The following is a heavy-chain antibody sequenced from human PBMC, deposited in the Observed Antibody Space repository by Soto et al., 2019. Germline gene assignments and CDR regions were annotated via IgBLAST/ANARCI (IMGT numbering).Heavy chain of an antibody. J-gene: IGHJ4*02. CDR3: AKDAVYNDGLWLMDQ. CDR1: VFTLSTYA. D-gene: IGHD2-21*01. CDR2: VFFSGSEI. Sequence: GGSRRLCCSAYVFTLSTYAMTWFRQAPGNGLECVSGVFFSGSEIYYADSVKVRFTISKDNSKNTLYLQMDSLRAEDTAVYFCAKDAVYNDGLWLMDQWGQGTQVTVSS. V-gene: IGHV3-23*05.